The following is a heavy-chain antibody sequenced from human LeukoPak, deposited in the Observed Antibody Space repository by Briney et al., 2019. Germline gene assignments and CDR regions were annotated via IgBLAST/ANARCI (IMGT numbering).Heavy chain of an antibody. V-gene: IGHV3-74*01. Sequence: GGSLRLSCAASGFTFSSYWMHWVRQAPGKGLVGVSRINSDGSSTSYADSVKGRFTISRDNAKNTLYLQMNSLRAEDTAVYYCARAHYGDYVPKFDYWGQGTLVTVSS. CDR1: GFTFSSYW. CDR2: INSDGSST. D-gene: IGHD4-17*01. J-gene: IGHJ4*02. CDR3: ARAHYGDYVPKFDY.